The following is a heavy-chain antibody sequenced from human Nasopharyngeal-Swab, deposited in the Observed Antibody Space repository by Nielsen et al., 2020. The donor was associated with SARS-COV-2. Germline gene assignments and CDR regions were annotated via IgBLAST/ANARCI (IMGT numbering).Heavy chain of an antibody. CDR1: EFTFSSYG. J-gene: IGHJ4*02. V-gene: IGHV3-33*01. D-gene: IGHD6-13*01. CDR2: IWYDGSNK. CDR3: AREFAAAGTGGN. Sequence: GGSLRLSCAASEFTFSSYGMHWVRQAPGKGLEWVAVIWYDGSNKYYADSVKGRFTISRDNSKNALYLQMNSLRAEDTAVYYCAREFAAAGTGGNWGQGTLVTVSS.